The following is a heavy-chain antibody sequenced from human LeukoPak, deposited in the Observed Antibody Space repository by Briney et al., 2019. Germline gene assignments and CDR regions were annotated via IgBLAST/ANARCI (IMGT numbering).Heavy chain of an antibody. Sequence: TGGSLRLSCAATGFTFSSYWMHWVRQAPGKGLVWVSRINSDGSSTSYADSVKGRFTISRDNAKNTLYLQMNSLRAEDTAVYYCARDRYDYVWRSLPLDYWGQGTLVTVSS. CDR2: INSDGSST. CDR3: ARDRYDYVWRSLPLDY. V-gene: IGHV3-74*01. J-gene: IGHJ4*02. D-gene: IGHD3-16*01. CDR1: GFTFSSYW.